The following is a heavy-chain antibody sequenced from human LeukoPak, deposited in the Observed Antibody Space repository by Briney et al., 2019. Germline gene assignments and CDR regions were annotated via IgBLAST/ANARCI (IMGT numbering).Heavy chain of an antibody. D-gene: IGHD2-21*02. V-gene: IGHV4-59*01. Sequence: SETLSLTCTVSGGSISSYYWSWIRQPPGKGLEWIGYIYYSGSTNYNPSLKSRVTISVDTSKNQFSLKLSSVTAADTAVYYCARDSCGGDCRSHPHDAFDIWGQGTTVTVSS. J-gene: IGHJ3*02. CDR1: GGSISSYY. CDR2: IYYSGST. CDR3: ARDSCGGDCRSHPHDAFDI.